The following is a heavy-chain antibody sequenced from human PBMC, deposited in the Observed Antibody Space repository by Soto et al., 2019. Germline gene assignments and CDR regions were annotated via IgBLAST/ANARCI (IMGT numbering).Heavy chain of an antibody. V-gene: IGHV1-46*03. D-gene: IGHD5-18*01. CDR2: INPSGGST. CDR1: GYTFTSYY. Sequence: ASVKVSCKASGYTFTSYYMHWVRQAPGQGLEWMGIINPSGGSTSYAQKFQGRVTMTRDTSTSTVYMELSSLRSEDTAVYYCARDRHPDMDTINFDYWGQGTLVTVSS. CDR3: ARDRHPDMDTINFDY. J-gene: IGHJ4*02.